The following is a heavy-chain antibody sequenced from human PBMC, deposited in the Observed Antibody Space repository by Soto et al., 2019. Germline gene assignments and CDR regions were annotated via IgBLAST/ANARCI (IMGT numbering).Heavy chain of an antibody. V-gene: IGHV3-30*18. D-gene: IGHD2-8*01. CDR1: GFTFSHYG. CDR2: ISNDGNNK. J-gene: IGHJ4*02. CDR3: AKDRVSEHTNAWHQGH. Sequence: LRLSCAASGFTFSHYGMHWVRQAPGKELEWVAVISNDGNNKYYADSVKGRFTISRDNSKKTLDLQLNSLRAEDTAVYFCAKDRVSEHTNAWHQGHWGQGALVTVSS.